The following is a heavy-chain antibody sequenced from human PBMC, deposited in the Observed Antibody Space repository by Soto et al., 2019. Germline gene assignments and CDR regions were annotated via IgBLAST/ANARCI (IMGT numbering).Heavy chain of an antibody. Sequence: GGSLRLSCAASGFTFSSYGMHWVRQTPGKGLEWVAVIWYDGSNKYYADSVKGRFTISRDNSKNTLYLQMNSLRAEDTAVYYCARDRLVDTAMVTGWYFDLWGRGTLVTVSS. CDR2: IWYDGSNK. CDR3: ARDRLVDTAMVTGWYFDL. CDR1: GFTFSSYG. V-gene: IGHV3-33*01. J-gene: IGHJ2*01. D-gene: IGHD5-18*01.